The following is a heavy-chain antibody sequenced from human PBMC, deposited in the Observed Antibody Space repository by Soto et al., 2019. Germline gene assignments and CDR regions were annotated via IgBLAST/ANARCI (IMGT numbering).Heavy chain of an antibody. V-gene: IGHV4-38-2*01. CDR2: IYHSGST. CDR1: GYSISSGYY. D-gene: IGHD3-3*01. Sequence: SETLSLTCAVSGYSISSGYYCGWIRQPPGKGLEWIGSIYHSGSTYYNPSLKSRVTISVDTSKNQFSLKLSSVTAADTAVYYCARMPIYDFWSGYYDYWGQGTLVTVSS. J-gene: IGHJ4*02. CDR3: ARMPIYDFWSGYYDY.